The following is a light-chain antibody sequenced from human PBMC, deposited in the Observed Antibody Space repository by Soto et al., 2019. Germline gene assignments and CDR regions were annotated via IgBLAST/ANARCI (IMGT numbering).Light chain of an antibody. CDR1: SSDVGDYNY. V-gene: IGLV2-14*01. CDR2: EVT. J-gene: IGLJ2*01. Sequence: QSVLTQPASVSGSPGQSITISCTGTSSDVGDYNYVSWYQQHPGKVPKLVIYEVTNRPSGVSNRFSGSKSGNTASLTISGLQADDEADYYCSSYGSSSTLVLFGGGTKLTVL. CDR3: SSYGSSSTLVL.